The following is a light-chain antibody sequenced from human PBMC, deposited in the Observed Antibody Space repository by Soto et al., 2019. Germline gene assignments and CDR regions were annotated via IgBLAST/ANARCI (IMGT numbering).Light chain of an antibody. CDR3: EQAGSFPIT. CDR1: QSVGRH. CDR2: DAS. Sequence: EIVLTQSPATLSLSPGERATLSCRASQSVGRHLAWYQQKPGQAPRLLIYDASNRATGVPARFSGSGSGTDFTLSISSLQPEDFATYYCEQAGSFPITFGQGTRLEIK. J-gene: IGKJ5*01. V-gene: IGKV3-11*01.